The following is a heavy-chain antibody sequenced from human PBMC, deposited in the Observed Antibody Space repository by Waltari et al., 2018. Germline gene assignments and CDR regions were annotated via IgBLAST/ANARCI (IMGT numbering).Heavy chain of an antibody. CDR2: IIPIFGTA. Sequence: QVQLVPSGAEVKKPGSSVKVSCKASGGTFSSYAISWVRQAPGQGLEWMGGIIPIFGTANHAQKFQGRVTITADESTSTAYMELSSLRSEDTAVYYCARARTATTYPGLDAFDIWGQGTMVTVSS. CDR3: ARARTATTYPGLDAFDI. J-gene: IGHJ3*02. D-gene: IGHD4-17*01. CDR1: GGTFSSYA. V-gene: IGHV1-69*01.